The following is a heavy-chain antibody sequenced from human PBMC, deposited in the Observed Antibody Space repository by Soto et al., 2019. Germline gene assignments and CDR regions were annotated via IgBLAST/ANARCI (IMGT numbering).Heavy chain of an antibody. V-gene: IGHV3-74*01. CDR2: INSDGSST. CDR3: ARGTLGPSDRGITGTTWFDP. CDR1: GFTFSSYW. Sequence: SLRLSCAASGFTFSSYWMHWVRQAPGKGLVWVSRINSDGSSTSYADSVKGRFTISRDNAKNTLYLQMNSLRAEDTAVYYCARGTLGPSDRGITGTTWFDPWGQGTLVTVSS. J-gene: IGHJ5*02. D-gene: IGHD1-7*01.